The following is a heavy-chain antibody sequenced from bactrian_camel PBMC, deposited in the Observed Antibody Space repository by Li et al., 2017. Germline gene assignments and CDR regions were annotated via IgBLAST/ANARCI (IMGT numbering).Heavy chain of an antibody. Sequence: QVQLVESGGGSVQTGGSLGLSCAVSVASGYNYRDHCMGWFRQVLGKEREGVAQMDSAVGTTYAQFVKGRFTISKDNAKATLYLQMNNLNSEDTAMYNCAAGPLGYCSLPLLTGVPYRGQGTQVTVS. J-gene: IGHJ4*01. CDR1: GYNYRDHC. V-gene: IGHV3S53*01. CDR3: AAGPLGYCSLPLLTGVPY. D-gene: IGHD3*01. CDR2: MDSAVGT.